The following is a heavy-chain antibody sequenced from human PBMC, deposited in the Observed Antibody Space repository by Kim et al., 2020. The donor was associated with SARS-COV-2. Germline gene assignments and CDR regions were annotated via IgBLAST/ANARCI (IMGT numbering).Heavy chain of an antibody. CDR2: IYYSGST. V-gene: IGHV4-59*01. CDR1: GGSISSYY. CDR3: ARGDIRIAAAGLFDY. D-gene: IGHD6-13*01. J-gene: IGHJ4*02. Sequence: SETLSLTCTVSGGSISSYYWSWIRQPPGKGLEWIGYIYYSGSTNYNPSLKSRVTISVDTSKNQFSLKLSSVTAADTAVYYCARGDIRIAAAGLFDYWGQGTLVTVSS.